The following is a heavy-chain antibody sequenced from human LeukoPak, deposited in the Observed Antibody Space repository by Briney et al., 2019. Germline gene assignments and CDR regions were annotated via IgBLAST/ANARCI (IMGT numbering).Heavy chain of an antibody. CDR1: GYTFTSYA. D-gene: IGHD3-3*01. V-gene: IGHV7-4-1*02. CDR3: AREEGCSRETYYDFWSGYWAPNCRYGMDV. CDR2: INTNTGNP. J-gene: IGHJ6*02. Sequence: GASVKVSCKASGYTFTSYAMNWVRQAPGQGLEWMGWINTNTGNPTYGQGFTGRFVFSLDTSVSTAYLQISSLKAEDTAVYYCAREEGCSRETYYDFWSGYWAPNCRYGMDVWGQGTTVTVSS.